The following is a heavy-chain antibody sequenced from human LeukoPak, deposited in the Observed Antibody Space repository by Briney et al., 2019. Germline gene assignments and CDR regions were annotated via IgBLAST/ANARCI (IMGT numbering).Heavy chain of an antibody. CDR1: GYTFTNYY. Sequence: GASVKVSCKASGYTFTNYYIHWVRQAPGRGLEWMGLIHPSGGTTTYAQNFQGRITMTRDTSATTVDTDLSSLISEDTAIYYCARGRAEGRRPRASANWFDLWGQGTLVTVSS. V-gene: IGHV1-46*01. CDR2: IHPSGGTT. J-gene: IGHJ5*02. CDR3: ARGRAEGRRPRASANWFDL. D-gene: IGHD1-26*01.